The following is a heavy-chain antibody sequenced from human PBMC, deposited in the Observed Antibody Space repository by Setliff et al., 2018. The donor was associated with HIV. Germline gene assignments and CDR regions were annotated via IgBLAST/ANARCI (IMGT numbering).Heavy chain of an antibody. CDR1: GGSISSGGYY. CDR2: IYYSGST. J-gene: IGHJ4*02. Sequence: TLSLTCTVSGGSISSGGYYWSWIRQHPGKGLEWFGYIYYSGSTYYNPSLKSRVTISVDTSKNQFSLKLSSVTAADTAVYYCARVRYSSSWYLDYWGQGTLVTVSS. CDR3: ARVRYSSSWYLDY. D-gene: IGHD6-13*01. V-gene: IGHV4-31*03.